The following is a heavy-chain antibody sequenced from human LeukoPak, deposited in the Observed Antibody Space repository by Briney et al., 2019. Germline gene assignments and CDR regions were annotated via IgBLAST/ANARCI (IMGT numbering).Heavy chain of an antibody. D-gene: IGHD6-19*01. J-gene: IGHJ2*01. Sequence: QPGGSLRLSCEASGFIFSSYAMSWVRQAPGKGLEWVSTISGSGGSTYYADAVKGRFTISRDNSKNTLYLQMNSLRAEDTAVYYCARDLSPLIAVAGRSFRNMDWYFDLWGRGTLVTVSS. CDR1: GFIFSSYA. V-gene: IGHV3-23*01. CDR3: ARDLSPLIAVAGRSFRNMDWYFDL. CDR2: ISGSGGST.